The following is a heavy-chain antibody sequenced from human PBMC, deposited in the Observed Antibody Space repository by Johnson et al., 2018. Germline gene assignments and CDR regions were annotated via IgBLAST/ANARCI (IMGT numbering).Heavy chain of an antibody. D-gene: IGHD3-22*01. J-gene: IGHJ3*02. CDR1: GFTFSGFG. CDR2: ISYYGSNK. CDR3: ARQYYYDSSGDYYGAFDI. Sequence: QVQLVQSGGGVVQPGRSLRLSCAASGFTFSGFGMHWVRQAPGKGLEWLALISYYGSNKYYADSVQGRFTISRDSSKKTLYLQMTSLRAEDRAVYYCARQYYYDSSGDYYGAFDIWGQGTMVTVSS. V-gene: IGHV3-30*03.